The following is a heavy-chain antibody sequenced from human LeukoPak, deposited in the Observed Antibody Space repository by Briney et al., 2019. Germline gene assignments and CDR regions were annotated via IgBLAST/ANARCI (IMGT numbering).Heavy chain of an antibody. CDR3: ARSGYCSSTSCQIAGWFDP. J-gene: IGHJ5*02. CDR1: GGSISSSSYY. CDR2: ISYSGST. V-gene: IGHV4-39*01. D-gene: IGHD2-2*01. Sequence: SETLSLTCTVSGGSISSSSYYWGWIRQPPGKGLEWIGDISYSGSTYYNPSLRSRATISVDTSKNQFSLKLSSVTATDTAVYYCARSGYCSSTSCQIAGWFDPWGQGTLVTVSS.